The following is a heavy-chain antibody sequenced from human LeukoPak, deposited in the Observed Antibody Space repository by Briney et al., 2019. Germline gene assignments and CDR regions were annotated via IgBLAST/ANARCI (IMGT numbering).Heavy chain of an antibody. Sequence: PGGSLRLSCAASGFTFSSYGMHWVRQAPGKGLEWVAFIRYDGRNKYYADSVKGRFTISRDNSKNTLYLQMNSLRAEDTAVYYCARPKYYYDSSGYYPFDYWGQGTLVTVSS. CDR1: GFTFSSYG. CDR2: IRYDGRNK. V-gene: IGHV3-30*02. D-gene: IGHD3-22*01. CDR3: ARPKYYYDSSGYYPFDY. J-gene: IGHJ4*02.